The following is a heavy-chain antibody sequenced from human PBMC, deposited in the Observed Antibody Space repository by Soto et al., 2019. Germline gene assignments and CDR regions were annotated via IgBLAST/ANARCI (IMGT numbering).Heavy chain of an antibody. Sequence: EVQLLESGGGLVQPGGSLRLSCVVSGFTFGSDAMSWVRQAPEKGPEWVAILSGNGFTTYYADSVKGRFTISGDKSKSTLFLQMNSLRADDTGVYYCAKALRPILNFFYYMDVWGRGTSVTVSS. D-gene: IGHD3-16*01. CDR3: AKALRPILNFFYYMDV. J-gene: IGHJ6*03. V-gene: IGHV3-23*01. CDR1: GFTFGSDA. CDR2: LSGNGFTT.